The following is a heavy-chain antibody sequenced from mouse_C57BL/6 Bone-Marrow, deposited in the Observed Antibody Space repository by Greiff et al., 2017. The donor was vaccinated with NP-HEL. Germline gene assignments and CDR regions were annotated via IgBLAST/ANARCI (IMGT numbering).Heavy chain of an antibody. Sequence: QVQLQQSGPGLVAPSQSLSITCTLSGFSLTSYAISWVRPPPGKGLEWLGVIWTGGGTNYNLAPKSILSISKDNSKSQIFLKMNRLHTDDTARYYCARGGYYAMYYWGQGTSVTVSS. CDR3: ARGGYYAMYY. D-gene: IGHD1-1*02. CDR1: GFSLTSYA. CDR2: IWTGGGT. V-gene: IGHV2-9-1*01. J-gene: IGHJ4*01.